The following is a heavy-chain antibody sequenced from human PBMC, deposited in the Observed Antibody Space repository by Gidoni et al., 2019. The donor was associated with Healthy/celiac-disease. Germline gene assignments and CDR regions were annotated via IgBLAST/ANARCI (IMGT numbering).Heavy chain of an antibody. CDR2: IYSGGST. CDR1: GFTVSSNY. V-gene: IGHV3-53*02. CDR3: AGANTAMARGGAFDI. J-gene: IGHJ3*02. D-gene: IGHD5-18*01. Sequence: EVQLVETGGGLIQPGGSLRLSCAASGFTVSSNYMSWVRQAPGKGLEWVSVIYSGGSTYYADSVKGRFTISRDNSKNTLYLQMNSLRAEDTAVYYCAGANTAMARGGAFDIWGQGTMVTVSS.